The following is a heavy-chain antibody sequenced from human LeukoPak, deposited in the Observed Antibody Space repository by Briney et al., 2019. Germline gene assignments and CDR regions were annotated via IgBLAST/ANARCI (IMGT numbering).Heavy chain of an antibody. Sequence: ASVKVSCKASGGTFSSYAISWVRQAPGRGLEWMGWISANNGNTKYGQKLQGRVTMTTDTSTSTAYMELRSLRSDDTAVYYCARDSNVAYSSGWYPGYWGQGTLVTVSS. V-gene: IGHV1-18*01. CDR1: GGTFSSYA. D-gene: IGHD6-19*01. CDR2: ISANNGNT. CDR3: ARDSNVAYSSGWYPGY. J-gene: IGHJ4*02.